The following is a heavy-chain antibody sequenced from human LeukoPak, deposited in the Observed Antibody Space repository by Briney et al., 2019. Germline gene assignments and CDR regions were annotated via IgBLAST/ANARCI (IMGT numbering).Heavy chain of an antibody. D-gene: IGHD3-22*01. CDR1: GFTFSDHY. V-gene: IGHV3-72*01. CDR3: AGAGDYYSTGDY. Sequence: GGSLRLSCAASGFTFSDHYMDWVRQAPGKGLEWVGRSRNKANSYTTEYAAFVKGRFTISRDDSNNSVYLQMNSLKIEDTAVYYCAGAGDYYSTGDYWGQGALVTVSS. CDR2: SRNKANSYTT. J-gene: IGHJ4*02.